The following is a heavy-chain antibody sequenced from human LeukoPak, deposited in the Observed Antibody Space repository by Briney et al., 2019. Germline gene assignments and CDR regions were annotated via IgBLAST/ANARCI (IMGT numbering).Heavy chain of an antibody. CDR2: IYYSGGT. Sequence: PSETLSLTCTVSGGSISSYYWSWIRQPPGKGLEWIGYIYYSGGTYYNPSLKSRVTISVDTSKNQFSLKLSSVTAADTAVYYCARQTHYSPISYGSHCSGVSCFFRVDPFDIWGQGTVVTVSS. CDR3: ARQTHYSPISYGSHCSGVSCFFRVDPFDI. CDR1: GGSISSYY. V-gene: IGHV4-59*08. D-gene: IGHD2-15*01. J-gene: IGHJ3*02.